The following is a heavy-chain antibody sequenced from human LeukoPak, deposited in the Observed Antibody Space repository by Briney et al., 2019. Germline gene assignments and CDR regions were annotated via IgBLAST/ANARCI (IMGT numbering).Heavy chain of an antibody. V-gene: IGHV3-23*01. CDR1: GFTFSSYA. Sequence: GGSLRLSCAASGFTFSSYAMSWVRQAPGKGREWVLAISGSGGSTYYADSVKGRFTISRDNSKNTLYLQMNSLRAEDTAVYYCAKVAYSGSYYLWGQGTLVTVSS. J-gene: IGHJ5*02. CDR3: AKVAYSGSYYL. CDR2: ISGSGGST. D-gene: IGHD1-26*01.